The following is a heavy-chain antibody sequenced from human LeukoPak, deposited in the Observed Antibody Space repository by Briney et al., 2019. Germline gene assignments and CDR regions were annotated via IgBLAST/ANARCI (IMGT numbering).Heavy chain of an antibody. CDR2: IIPILGIA. CDR3: ARTYYDFWSGYDTRNYYYYGMDV. J-gene: IGHJ6*02. V-gene: IGHV1-69*04. CDR1: GGTFSSYA. Sequence: ASVKVSCKASGGTFSSYAISWVRRAPGQGLEWMGRIIPILGIANYAQKFQGRVTITADKSTSTAYMELSSLRSEDTAVYYCARTYYDFWSGYDTRNYYYYGMDVWGQGTKVTVSS. D-gene: IGHD3-3*01.